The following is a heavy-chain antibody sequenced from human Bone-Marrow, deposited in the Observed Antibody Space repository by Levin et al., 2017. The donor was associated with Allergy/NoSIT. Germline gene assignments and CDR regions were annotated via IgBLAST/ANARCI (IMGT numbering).Heavy chain of an antibody. Sequence: PGGSLRLSCAASGFTFSSYAMHWVRQAPGKGLEWVAVISYDGSNKYYADSVKGRFTISRDNSKNTLYLQMNSLRAEDTAVYYCARVLAYCSSTSCYGSNAFDSWGQGTMVTVSS. CDR2: ISYDGSNK. V-gene: IGHV3-30-3*01. J-gene: IGHJ3*02. D-gene: IGHD2-2*01. CDR1: GFTFSSYA. CDR3: ARVLAYCSSTSCYGSNAFDS.